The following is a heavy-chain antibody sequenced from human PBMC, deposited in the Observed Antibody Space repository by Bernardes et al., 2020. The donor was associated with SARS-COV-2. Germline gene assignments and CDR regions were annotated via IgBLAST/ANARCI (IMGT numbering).Heavy chain of an antibody. CDR3: ARDYCTNGVCQYFDY. V-gene: IGHV3-21*01. D-gene: IGHD2-8*01. Sequence: GGSLRLSCAASGFTFSSYSMNWVRQAPGKGLEWVSSISSSSSYIYYADSVKGRFTISRDNAKNSLYLQMNSLRAEDTAVYYCARDYCTNGVCQYFDYWGQGTLVTVSS. CDR1: GFTFSSYS. J-gene: IGHJ4*02. CDR2: ISSSSSYI.